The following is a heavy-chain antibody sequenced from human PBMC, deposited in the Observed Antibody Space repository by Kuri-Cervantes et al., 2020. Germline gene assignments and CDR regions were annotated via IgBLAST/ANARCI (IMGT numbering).Heavy chain of an antibody. CDR2: IYYSGST. Sequence: SETLSLTCTVSGGSISSGGYDWSWIRQHPGKGLEWIGYIYYSGSTYYNPSLKSRVTISVDTSKNQFSLKLSSVTAADTAVYYCARVGDYGDSRGGNWFDPWGQGTLVTVSS. CDR1: GGSISSGGYD. V-gene: IGHV4-31*03. D-gene: IGHD4-17*01. J-gene: IGHJ5*02. CDR3: ARVGDYGDSRGGNWFDP.